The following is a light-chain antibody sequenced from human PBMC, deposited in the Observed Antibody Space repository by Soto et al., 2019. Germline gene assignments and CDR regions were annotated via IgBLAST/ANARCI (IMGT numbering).Light chain of an antibody. CDR2: DAS. Sequence: EIVMTQSPATLSVSPGERATLSCRASQSVNSDLAWYQQKPGQAPRLLIYDASTRATGIPARFSGSGSGTDFTLTISSLQSEDFAVYYCQHYHNWPRTFGQGTKVDIK. V-gene: IGKV3-15*01. CDR1: QSVNSD. CDR3: QHYHNWPRT. J-gene: IGKJ1*01.